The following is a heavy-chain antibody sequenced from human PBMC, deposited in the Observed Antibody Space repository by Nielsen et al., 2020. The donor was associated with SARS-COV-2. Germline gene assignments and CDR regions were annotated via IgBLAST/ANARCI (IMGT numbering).Heavy chain of an antibody. V-gene: IGHV3-53*01. J-gene: IGHJ5*02. CDR2: IYSGGST. Sequence: GESLKISCAASGFTVSSNYMSWVRQAPGKGLEWVSVIYSGGSTYYADSVKGRFTISRDNSKNTLYLQMNSLRAEDTAVYYCTTDMWWLRRVALASWFDPWGQGTLVTVSS. CDR3: TTDMWWLRRVALASWFDP. CDR1: GFTVSSNY. D-gene: IGHD5-12*01.